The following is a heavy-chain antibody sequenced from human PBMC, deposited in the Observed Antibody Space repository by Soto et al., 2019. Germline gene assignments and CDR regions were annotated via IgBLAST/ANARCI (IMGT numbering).Heavy chain of an antibody. CDR1: GFTFSSYA. D-gene: IGHD3-10*01. J-gene: IGHJ3*01. Sequence: QVQLVESGGGVVQPGRSLRLSCAASGFTFSSYAMHWVRQDPAKGLEWVAVISYDGSDKYYADSVKGRFTISRDNSKNTLYLQMNSLRAEDTAVYYCAREALGLYYCDDWGHGTMVTVSS. CDR3: AREALGLYYCDD. V-gene: IGHV3-30-3*01. CDR2: ISYDGSDK.